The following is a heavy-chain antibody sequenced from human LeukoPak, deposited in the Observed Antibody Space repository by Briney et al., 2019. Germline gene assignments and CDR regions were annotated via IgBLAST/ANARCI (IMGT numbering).Heavy chain of an antibody. CDR1: GYTFTSYD. V-gene: IGHV1-8*01. CDR2: INPNSGNT. J-gene: IGHJ4*02. CDR3: ARGTRYYGSGSYYY. D-gene: IGHD3-10*01. Sequence: ASVKVSCKASGYTFTSYDINWVRQATGQGLEWMGWINPNSGNTGYAQKFQGTGTMTRNTSISTAYIELSSLRSEDTAVYYCARGTRYYGSGSYYYWGQGALVTVSS.